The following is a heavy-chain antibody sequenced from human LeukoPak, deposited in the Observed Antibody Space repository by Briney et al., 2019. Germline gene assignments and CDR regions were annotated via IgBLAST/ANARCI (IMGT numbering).Heavy chain of an antibody. CDR3: ARSRFGRFDY. J-gene: IGHJ4*02. CDR1: GGSISSYY. CDR2: IYYSGST. D-gene: IGHD3-10*01. Sequence: SETLSLTCTVSGGSISSYYWSWIRQPPGKGLEWIGYIYYSGSTNYNPSPKSRVTISVDTSKNQFSLKLSSVTAADTAVYYCARSRFGRFDYWGQGTLVTVSS. V-gene: IGHV4-59*01.